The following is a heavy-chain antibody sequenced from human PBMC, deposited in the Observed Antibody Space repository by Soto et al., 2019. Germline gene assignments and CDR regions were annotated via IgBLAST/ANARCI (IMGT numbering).Heavy chain of an antibody. D-gene: IGHD6-13*01. CDR2: INPNSGGT. Sequence: ASVKVSCKASGYTFTGYYMHWVRQAPGQGLEWMGWINPNSGGTNYAQKFQGWVTMTRDTSISTAYMELSRLRSDDTAVYYCARDRLPAAAGTKTYYYYGMDVWGQGTTVTVSS. J-gene: IGHJ6*02. CDR1: GYTFTGYY. V-gene: IGHV1-2*04. CDR3: ARDRLPAAAGTKTYYYYGMDV.